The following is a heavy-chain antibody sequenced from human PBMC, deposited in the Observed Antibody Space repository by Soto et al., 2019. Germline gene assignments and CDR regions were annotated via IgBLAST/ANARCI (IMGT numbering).Heavy chain of an antibody. CDR3: ARDMSYSGSTSVDY. Sequence: QVQLVESGGGVVQPGRSLRLSCAASGFTFSSYAMHWVRQAPGKGLEWVAVISYDGSNKYYADSVKGRFTISRDNSKNTLYLQMNSLSAEDTAVYYCARDMSYSGSTSVDYWGQGTLVTVSS. D-gene: IGHD1-26*01. J-gene: IGHJ4*02. CDR2: ISYDGSNK. CDR1: GFTFSSYA. V-gene: IGHV3-30-3*01.